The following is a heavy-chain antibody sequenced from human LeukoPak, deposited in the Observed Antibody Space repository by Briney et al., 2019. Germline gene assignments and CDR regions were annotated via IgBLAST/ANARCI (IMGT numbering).Heavy chain of an antibody. CDR2: IYHSGST. J-gene: IGHJ5*02. CDR1: GYSISSGYY. V-gene: IGHV4-38-2*02. D-gene: IGHD3-3*01. Sequence: SETLSLTCTVSGYSISSGYYWGWIRQPPGKGLEWIGSIYHSGSTYYNPSLKSRVTISVDTSKNQFSLKLSSVTAADTAGYYCARGEQGPYYDFWSGYYFENRFDPWGQGTLVTVSS. CDR3: ARGEQGPYYDFWSGYYFENRFDP.